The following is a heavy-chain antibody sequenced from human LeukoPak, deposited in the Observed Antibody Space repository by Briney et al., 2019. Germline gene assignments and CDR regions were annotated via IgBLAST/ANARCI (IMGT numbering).Heavy chain of an antibody. CDR3: ATCSGTYPFIDV. CDR2: VYYSGNT. CDR1: GDSISSYY. V-gene: IGHV4-59*08. D-gene: IGHD2-15*01. J-gene: IGHJ4*02. Sequence: SETLSLTCTVSGDSISSYYWSWIRQPPGKGLEWIGYVYYSGNTNYNPSLKSRVTISVDTSKNQFSLKLPSVTAADTAVYYCATCSGTYPFIDVWGQGTLVTVSS.